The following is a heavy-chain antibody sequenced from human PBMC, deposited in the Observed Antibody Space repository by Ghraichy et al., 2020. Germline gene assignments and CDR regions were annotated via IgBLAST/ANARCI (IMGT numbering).Heavy chain of an antibody. D-gene: IGHD3-10*01. V-gene: IGHV4-38-2*02. CDR3: ARESPNVLLWFGEPADY. CDR2: IYHSGST. J-gene: IGHJ4*02. CDR1: GYSISSGYY. Sequence: SQTLSLTCTVSGYSISSGYYWGWIRQPPGKGLEWIGSIYHSGSTYYNPSLKSRVTISVDTSKNQFSLKLSSVTAADTAVYYCARESPNVLLWFGEPADYWGQGTLVTVSS.